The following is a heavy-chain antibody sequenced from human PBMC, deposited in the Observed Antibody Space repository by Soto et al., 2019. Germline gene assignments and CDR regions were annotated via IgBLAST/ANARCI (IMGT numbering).Heavy chain of an antibody. CDR3: AKLRYFDWSAYNWFEY. D-gene: IGHD3-9*01. Sequence: VGSMRLSCAASGFTFSSYAMTWVRQAPGKGLEWVSGISGSGATTSYADSVKGRFTVSRDNSKNTLYLQMNSLRVEDTAVYHCAKLRYFDWSAYNWFEYWGQGTPVTVS. CDR1: GFTFSSYA. V-gene: IGHV3-23*01. J-gene: IGHJ5*01. CDR2: ISGSGATT.